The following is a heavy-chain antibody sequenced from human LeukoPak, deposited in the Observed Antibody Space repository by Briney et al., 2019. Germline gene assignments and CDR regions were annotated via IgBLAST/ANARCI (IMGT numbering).Heavy chain of an antibody. J-gene: IGHJ5*02. CDR3: ARGGIAVAGIDFRWFDP. D-gene: IGHD6-19*01. Sequence: PGGSLRLFCAASGFTFSNYAMYWVRQAPGKGLEWVAVISYDGSNKYYADSVKGRFTISRDNSKNTLYLQMNSLRVEDTAVYYCARGGIAVAGIDFRWFDPWGQGTLVTVSS. CDR1: GFTFSNYA. CDR2: ISYDGSNK. V-gene: IGHV3-30*04.